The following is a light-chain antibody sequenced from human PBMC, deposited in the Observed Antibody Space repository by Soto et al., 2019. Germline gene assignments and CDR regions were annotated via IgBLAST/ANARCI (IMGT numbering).Light chain of an antibody. CDR2: IAS. V-gene: IGKV3-20*01. CDR1: QSVSRSY. CDR3: QQYGSSPYT. J-gene: IGKJ2*01. Sequence: EVVLPQSPGTLSLSPGARATLSCWASQSVSRSYLAWYQQKPGQAPRLLIYIASSRATGIPDRFSGSGSGTDFTLTISRLEPEDFAMYYCQQYGSSPYTFGQGTKLEIK.